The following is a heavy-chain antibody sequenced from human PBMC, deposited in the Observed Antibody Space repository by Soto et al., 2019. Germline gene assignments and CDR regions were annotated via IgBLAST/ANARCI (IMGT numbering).Heavy chain of an antibody. V-gene: IGHV1-69*12. CDR2: IIPIFGTA. Sequence: QVQLVQSGAEVKKPGSSVKVSCKASGGTFSSYAISWVRQAPGQGLEWMGGIIPIFGTANYAQKFQGTVTITADEYTSTAYMELSSLRSEDTAVYYCARDDVDTAMPYGMDVWGQGTTVTVSS. CDR1: GGTFSSYA. CDR3: ARDDVDTAMPYGMDV. J-gene: IGHJ6*02. D-gene: IGHD5-18*01.